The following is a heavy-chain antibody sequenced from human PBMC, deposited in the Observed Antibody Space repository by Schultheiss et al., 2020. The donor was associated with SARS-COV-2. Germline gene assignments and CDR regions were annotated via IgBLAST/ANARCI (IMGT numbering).Heavy chain of an antibody. CDR2: IYTSGST. Sequence: SQTLSLTCTVSGGSISSYYWSWIRQPAGKGLEWIGRIYTSGSTNYNPSLKSRVTMSVDTSKNQFSLKLSSVTAADTAVYYCVGTPGAAASLEDYYYGMDVWGQGTTVTVSS. D-gene: IGHD6-13*01. CDR1: GGSISSYY. V-gene: IGHV4-4*07. J-gene: IGHJ6*02. CDR3: VGTPGAAASLEDYYYGMDV.